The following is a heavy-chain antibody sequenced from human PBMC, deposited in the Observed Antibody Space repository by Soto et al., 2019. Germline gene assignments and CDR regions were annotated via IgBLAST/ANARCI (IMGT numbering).Heavy chain of an antibody. CDR2: INRSRST. V-gene: IGHV4-34*01. CDR3: ARGWVGTGSHYFRF. D-gene: IGHD3-9*01. Sequence: QVQLQQWGAGLLKPSETLSLTCAVYGESFSGYYWGWIRQPPGKGLEWIGEINRSRSTNHNPSLKSRVTISVDTSKNQFSLKLNSVTAADTAVYYCARGWVGTGSHYFRFWGQGTLVTVSS. CDR1: GESFSGYY. J-gene: IGHJ4*02.